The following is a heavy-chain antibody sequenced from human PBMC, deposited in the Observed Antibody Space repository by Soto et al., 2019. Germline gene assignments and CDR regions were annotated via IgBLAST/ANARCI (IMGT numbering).Heavy chain of an antibody. V-gene: IGHV3-53*04. Sequence: EVQLVESGGGLVQPGGSLRLSCAASGFTVSSNYMSWVRQAPGKGLEWVSVIFTGGSTYYAGSVKGRFTISRHSSMNTVYLQMDSLRAEDTAVYYCARDRQSSGWLDAFDIWGQGTMVTVSS. CDR3: ARDRQSSGWLDAFDI. J-gene: IGHJ3*02. CDR2: IFTGGST. CDR1: GFTVSSNY. D-gene: IGHD6-19*01.